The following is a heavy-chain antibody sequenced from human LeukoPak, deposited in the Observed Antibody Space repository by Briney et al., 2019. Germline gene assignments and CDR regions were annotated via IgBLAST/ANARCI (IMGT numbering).Heavy chain of an antibody. CDR2: ISYSGNT. V-gene: IGHV4-39*01. CDR3: AQLASCGGGCGGHFDF. J-gene: IGHJ4*02. Sequence: PSETLSLTCTVSGGSISSRSYYWGWIRQPPGKGLEWIGSISYSGNTFYKPSLKSRVSISADTSKNQFSLRLRTVTAADTAVYYCAQLASCGGGCGGHFDFWGQGTLVTVSS. D-gene: IGHD2-21*02. CDR1: GGSISSRSYY.